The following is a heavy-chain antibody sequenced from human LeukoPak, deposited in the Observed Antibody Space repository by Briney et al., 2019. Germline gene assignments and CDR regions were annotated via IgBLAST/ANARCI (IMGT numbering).Heavy chain of an antibody. V-gene: IGHV3-9*01. Sequence: HTGGSLRLSCAASGFTFDDYAMHWVRHAPGKGLEWVSGISWNSGSIVYADCVKGRFTISRDNAKNSLYLQMNSLRAEDTALYYCAKDMGVVPAAIAHYYYYGMDVWGQGTTVTVSS. J-gene: IGHJ6*02. D-gene: IGHD2-2*02. CDR3: AKDMGVVPAAIAHYYYYGMDV. CDR1: GFTFDDYA. CDR2: ISWNSGSI.